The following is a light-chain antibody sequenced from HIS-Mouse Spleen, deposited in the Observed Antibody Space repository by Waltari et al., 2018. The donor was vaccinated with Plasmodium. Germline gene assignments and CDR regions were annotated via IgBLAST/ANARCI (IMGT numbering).Light chain of an antibody. J-gene: IGKJ4*01. CDR1: QSVSSSY. V-gene: IGKV3-20*01. Sequence: EIVLTQSPGTLSLSPGERATLSCRASQSVSSSYLAWYQPKPGPAPRLLIYGASSRATGSPDRCSGSGSGTDFTLTISRLEPEDFAVYYCQQYGSSLPSTFGGGTKVEIK. CDR3: QQYGSSLPST. CDR2: GAS.